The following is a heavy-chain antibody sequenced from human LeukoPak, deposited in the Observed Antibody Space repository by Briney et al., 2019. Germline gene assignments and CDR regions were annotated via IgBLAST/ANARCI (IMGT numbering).Heavy chain of an antibody. D-gene: IGHD5-12*01. V-gene: IGHV3-30-3*01. CDR1: GFTFSSYA. CDR2: ISYDGSNK. J-gene: IGHJ4*02. CDR3: ARVLNSGYDHYYFDY. Sequence: GGSLRLSCAASGFTFSSYAMHWVRQAPGKGLEWVAVISYDGSNKYYADSVKGRFTVPRDNSKNTLYLQMNSLTVEDTAVYYCARVLNSGYDHYYFDYWGQGTLVTVSS.